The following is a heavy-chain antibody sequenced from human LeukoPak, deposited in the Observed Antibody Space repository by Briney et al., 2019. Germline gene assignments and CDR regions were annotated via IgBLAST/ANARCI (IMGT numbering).Heavy chain of an antibody. D-gene: IGHD6-19*01. CDR2: ISGSGGST. CDR3: AKDKYSSGWYYFDY. CDR1: GFTFSNYW. J-gene: IGHJ4*02. Sequence: GGSLRLSCAASGFTFSNYWINWVRQAPGKGLEWVSAISGSGGSTYYADSVKGRFTISRDNSKNTLYLQMNSLRAEDTAVYYCAKDKYSSGWYYFDYWGQGTLVTVSS. V-gene: IGHV3-23*01.